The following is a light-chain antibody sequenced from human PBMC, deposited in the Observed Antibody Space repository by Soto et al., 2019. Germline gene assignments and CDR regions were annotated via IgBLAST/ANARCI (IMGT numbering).Light chain of an antibody. CDR1: QSVSSN. CDR3: QQYNNWLRT. Sequence: EMVLTQSAGPLSLSPGARATLSCRASQSVSSNLAWYQQKPGQAPRLLIYAASTRATGIPARFSGSGSGTEFTLTISSLQSEDFAVYYCQQYNNWLRTFGQGTKVDIK. V-gene: IGKV3-15*01. J-gene: IGKJ1*01. CDR2: AAS.